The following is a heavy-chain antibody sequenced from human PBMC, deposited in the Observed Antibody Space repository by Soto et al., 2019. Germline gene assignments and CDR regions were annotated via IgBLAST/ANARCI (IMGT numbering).Heavy chain of an antibody. CDR1: GGSISSHY. CDR2: IYYSGNT. J-gene: IGHJ6*02. CDR3: ARRLYYDSSGFEGGGMDV. V-gene: IGHV4-59*08. D-gene: IGHD3-22*01. Sequence: SETLSLTCTVSGGSISSHYWSWIRQPPGKGLEWIGYIYYSGNTNYNPSLKSRVTISVDTSKNQFSLKLSSVTAADTAVYYCARRLYYDSSGFEGGGMDVWGQGTTVTVSS.